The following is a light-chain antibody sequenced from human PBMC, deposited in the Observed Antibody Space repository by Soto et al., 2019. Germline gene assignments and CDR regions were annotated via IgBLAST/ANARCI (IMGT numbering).Light chain of an antibody. CDR1: QSIRSY. J-gene: IGKJ1*01. CDR2: GAS. Sequence: DIQMTQSPSSLSASVGDRVTITCLASQSIRSYLNWYQQKPGKAPKLLIYGASSLQSGVPSRFSGSGSGTDFTPTISSLQSEDFATYYCQQSYSTPRTFGKGTKVEIK. CDR3: QQSYSTPRT. V-gene: IGKV1-39*01.